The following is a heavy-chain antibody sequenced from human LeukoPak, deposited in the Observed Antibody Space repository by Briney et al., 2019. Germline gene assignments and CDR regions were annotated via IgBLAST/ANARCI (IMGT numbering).Heavy chain of an antibody. J-gene: IGHJ4*02. CDR3: VISSGWYEVTFDY. CDR2: MSYSISYSGTT. CDR1: DGSMSSTSYH. D-gene: IGHD6-19*01. V-gene: IGHV4-39*01. Sequence: SETLSLTCTVSDGSMSSTSYHWGWIRQAPGKALEWIGSMSYSISYSGTTYYNPSLQSRVTMSVDTSNNQFSLKLSSVTAADTAVYYCVISSGWYEVTFDYWGQGTLVTVSS.